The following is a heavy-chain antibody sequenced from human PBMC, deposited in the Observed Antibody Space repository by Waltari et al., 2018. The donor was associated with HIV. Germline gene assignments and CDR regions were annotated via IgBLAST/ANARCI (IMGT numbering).Heavy chain of an antibody. J-gene: IGHJ3*02. D-gene: IGHD3-3*01. Sequence: QVQLQESCPGLVKPSQTLSIPCTVSGGSISSGSYYWTWIRLPAGKGLEWIGRIYTSGSTNYNPSLKSRVTISVDTSKNQFSLKLSSVTAADTAVYYCARDVIFGVVRGAFDIWGQGTMVTVSS. CDR3: ARDVIFGVVRGAFDI. CDR1: GGSISSGSYY. V-gene: IGHV4-61*02. CDR2: IYTSGST.